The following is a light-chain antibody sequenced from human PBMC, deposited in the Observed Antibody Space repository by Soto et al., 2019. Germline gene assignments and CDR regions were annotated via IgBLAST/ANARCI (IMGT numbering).Light chain of an antibody. J-gene: IGKJ1*01. CDR2: AAS. Sequence: DIQMTQSPSSLSASVGDRVTISCRASQTITTYLNWYQQKPGKVPKLLIYAASSLHSGVPSRFSGSGSGTDFTLTISSLQPEDFAAYYCQQTYSALWTFGQGTKLEIK. CDR3: QQTYSALWT. V-gene: IGKV1-39*01. CDR1: QTITTY.